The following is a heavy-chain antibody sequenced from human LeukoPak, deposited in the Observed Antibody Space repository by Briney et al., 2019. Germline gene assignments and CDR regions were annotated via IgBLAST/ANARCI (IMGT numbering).Heavy chain of an antibody. CDR1: GFIVTSYY. V-gene: IGHV3-66*01. CDR3: ARSYSNHLFGMDV. Sequence: GGSLRLSCEASGFIVTSYYMTWVRQAPGKGLEWVSVIYSGGTTYYSDSVKGRVAISRDNSKNTVFLQMNSVRAEDTAVYYCARSYSNHLFGMDVWGQGTTVTVSS. CDR2: IYSGGTT. D-gene: IGHD4-11*01. J-gene: IGHJ6*02.